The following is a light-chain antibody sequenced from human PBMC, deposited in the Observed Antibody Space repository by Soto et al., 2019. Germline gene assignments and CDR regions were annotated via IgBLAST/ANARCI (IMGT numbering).Light chain of an antibody. CDR2: KAS. Sequence: DIQMTQSPSTLSASVGDRVTITCRASQSISSWLAWYQQKPGKAPKLLMYKASNLESGVPSRFSGSGSGTELTLTSSSLQPDDFATYYCQQDNSYWTFGQGTKVEIK. CDR1: QSISSW. V-gene: IGKV1-5*03. J-gene: IGKJ1*01. CDR3: QQDNSYWT.